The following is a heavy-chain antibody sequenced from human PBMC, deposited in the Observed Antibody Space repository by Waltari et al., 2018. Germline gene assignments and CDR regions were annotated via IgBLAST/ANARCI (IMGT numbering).Heavy chain of an antibody. CDR2: IIPIFGTA. V-gene: IGHV1-69*01. Sequence: QVQLEQSGAEVKKPGSSVRVSCTASGGTFSSYAISWVRTAPGQGLEWMGGIIPIFGTANYAQKCQGRVTITADESTSTAYMELSSLRSEDTAVYYCARYRARPSMWEYYFDYWGQGTLVTVSS. CDR3: ARYRARPSMWEYYFDY. D-gene: IGHD6-6*01. J-gene: IGHJ4*02. CDR1: GGTFSSYA.